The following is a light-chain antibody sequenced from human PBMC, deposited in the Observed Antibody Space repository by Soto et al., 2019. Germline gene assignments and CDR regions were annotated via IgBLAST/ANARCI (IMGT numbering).Light chain of an antibody. Sequence: EIVMTQSPVTLSVSPGERATLSCTASQSVNNNVAWYQQKPGQAPRLLIYGASTRATGIPARFSGSGSGTEFTLTISSLQSEDFAVYYCQQYNNWPWTFGQGTKVDIK. J-gene: IGKJ1*01. CDR2: GAS. CDR3: QQYNNWPWT. CDR1: QSVNNN. V-gene: IGKV3-15*01.